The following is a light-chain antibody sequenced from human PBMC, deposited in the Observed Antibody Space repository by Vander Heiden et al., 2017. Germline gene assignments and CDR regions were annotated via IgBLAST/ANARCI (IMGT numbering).Light chain of an antibody. CDR2: SNN. CDR3: ATWDDSLNGWV. CDR1: SSNIGSNT. V-gene: IGLV1-44*01. J-gene: IGLJ3*02. Sequence: HSVLTQPPSASGTPGQRVTISCSGSSSNIGSNTANWYQQLPGTAPKLLLYSNNQRPSGVPDRFSGSKSGTSASLAISGLQSEDEADYYCATWDDSLNGWVFGGGTKLTVL.